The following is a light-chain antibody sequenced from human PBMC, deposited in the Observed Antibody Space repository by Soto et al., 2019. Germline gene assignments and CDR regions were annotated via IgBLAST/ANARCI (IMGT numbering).Light chain of an antibody. V-gene: IGKV1-5*03. CDR2: RAS. J-gene: IGKJ4*01. Sequence: DNKMTQSPSTLSASVGDRVTITCRASQGIDDWLAWYQQKPGKAPKLLIYRASNLEPGVPSRFSGSGFGTEFTLTIGSLQPDDFATYYCQEYNSYFGGGTKVEIK. CDR1: QGIDDW. CDR3: QEYNSY.